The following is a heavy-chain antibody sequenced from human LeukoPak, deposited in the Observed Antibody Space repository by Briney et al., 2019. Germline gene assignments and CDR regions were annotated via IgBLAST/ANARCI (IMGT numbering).Heavy chain of an antibody. Sequence: PSETLSLTCTVSGGSISSYFWSWIRQTPGKGLEWIGYIYYSGSTDYNPSLKSRVTISVDRSKNQFSLKLSSVTAADTAVYYCARDSFFLVTVEEYYYYMDVWGKGTAITVPS. CDR2: IYYSGST. V-gene: IGHV4-59*01. J-gene: IGHJ6*03. CDR1: GGSISSYF. D-gene: IGHD2-21*02. CDR3: ARDSFFLVTVEEYYYYMDV.